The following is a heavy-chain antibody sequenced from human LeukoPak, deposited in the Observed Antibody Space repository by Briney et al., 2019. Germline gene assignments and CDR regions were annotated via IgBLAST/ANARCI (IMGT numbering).Heavy chain of an antibody. CDR3: ARGRLDRYYYYMDV. Sequence: RPGGSLRLSCAASGFTFSSYWMSWVRQAPGKGLEWVSGINWNGGSTGYADSVKGRFTISRDNAKNSLYLQMNSLRAEDTALYYCARGRLDRYYYYMDVWGKGTTVTVSS. J-gene: IGHJ6*03. V-gene: IGHV3-20*04. D-gene: IGHD1-14*01. CDR2: INWNGGST. CDR1: GFTFSSYW.